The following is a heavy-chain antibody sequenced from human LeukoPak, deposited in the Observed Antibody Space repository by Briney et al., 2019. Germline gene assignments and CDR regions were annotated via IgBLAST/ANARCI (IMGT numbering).Heavy chain of an antibody. Sequence: PSQTLSLTCTVSGGSISSGDHYWSWIRQPPGKGLEWIGYIYFSGSTYYNPSLKSRVTISVDTSKSQFSLKLSSVTAADTAVYYCARSVGVPAALQPYYYYYGMDVWGQGTTVTVSS. J-gene: IGHJ6*02. CDR2: IYFSGST. CDR1: GGSISSGDHY. V-gene: IGHV4-30-4*01. CDR3: ARSVGVPAALQPYYYYYGMDV. D-gene: IGHD2-2*01.